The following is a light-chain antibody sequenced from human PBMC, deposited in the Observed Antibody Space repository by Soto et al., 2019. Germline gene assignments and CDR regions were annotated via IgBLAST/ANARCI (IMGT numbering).Light chain of an antibody. V-gene: IGKV3-11*01. J-gene: IGKJ2*01. CDR2: DAS. CDR3: QQRSNWPPYT. Sequence: EIVLTQSPATLSLSPGERATLSCRASQSVNSNLAWYQQKPGQAPRLLIFDASNRATGIPARFRGRGSGTAFTLTISSLEPEDFAVYYCQQRSNWPPYTFGQGTKLEIK. CDR1: QSVNSN.